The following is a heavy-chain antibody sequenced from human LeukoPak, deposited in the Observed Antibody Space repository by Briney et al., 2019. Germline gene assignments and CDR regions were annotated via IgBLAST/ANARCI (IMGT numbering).Heavy chain of an antibody. CDR1: GFTFSSYA. J-gene: IGHJ4*02. Sequence: GGSLRLSCAASGFTFSSYAMSWVRQAPGKGLEWASAISGSGGSTYYADSVKGRFTISRDNAKNSLYLQMNSLRAEDTAVHYCARDYYDSSGYYLFDYWGQGTLVTVSS. CDR3: ARDYYDSSGYYLFDY. CDR2: ISGSGGST. D-gene: IGHD3-22*01. V-gene: IGHV3-23*01.